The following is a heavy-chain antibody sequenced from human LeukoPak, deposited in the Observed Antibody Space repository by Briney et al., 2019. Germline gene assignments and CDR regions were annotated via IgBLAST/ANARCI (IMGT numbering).Heavy chain of an antibody. D-gene: IGHD3-10*01. CDR1: GGSISSGGYS. J-gene: IGHJ5*02. V-gene: IGHV4-30-2*01. CDR2: IYHSGST. CDR3: ARERARGAFAP. Sequence: SETLSLTCAVSGGSISSGGYSWSWIRQPPGKGLEWIGYIYHSGSTYYNPSLKSRVTISVDRSKNQFSLKLSSVTAADTAVYYCARERARGAFAPGGQGPLVTVSS.